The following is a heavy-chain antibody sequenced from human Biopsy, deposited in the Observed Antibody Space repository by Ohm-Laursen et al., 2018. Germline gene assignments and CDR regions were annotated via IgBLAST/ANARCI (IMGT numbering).Heavy chain of an antibody. Sequence: SVKVSCKVPGGTFSNYGVNWVRQAPGQGLEWLGENIPILGTGNYAQKFQDRVTVAADTSTSTATMELRSLRSDDTAVYYCATKLTGYFHHWGQGTLAIVSS. J-gene: IGHJ1*01. CDR3: ATKLTGYFHH. CDR1: GGTFSNYG. D-gene: IGHD3-9*01. CDR2: NIPILGTG. V-gene: IGHV1-69*06.